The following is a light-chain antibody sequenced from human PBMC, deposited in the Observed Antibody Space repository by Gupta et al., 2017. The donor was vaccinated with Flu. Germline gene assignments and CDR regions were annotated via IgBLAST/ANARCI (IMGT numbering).Light chain of an antibody. CDR1: QGISSY. J-gene: IGKJ1*01. CDR3: QQYYNYPWT. V-gene: IGKV1-8*01. Sequence: PASLSASTGDRVTITWRASQGISSYLAWYQQKPGKAPKLLIYAASTLQSGVPSRFSGSGSGTDFTLTISCLQSEDFATYYCQQYYNYPWTFGQGTKVEIK. CDR2: AAS.